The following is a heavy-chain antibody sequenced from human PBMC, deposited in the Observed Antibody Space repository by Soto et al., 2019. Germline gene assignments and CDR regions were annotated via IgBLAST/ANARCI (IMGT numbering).Heavy chain of an antibody. Sequence: EVQLLDSGGGLVQPGGSLRLSCAASGFTFSNYAMTWVRQGPGKGLEWVSGISGSGGRSYYADSVKGRFTISRDNSKSTLYLQMSSVRAEDTAVYYCAKAYFVWSSEQPYYFDYWGQGTLVTVSS. CDR3: AKAYFVWSSEQPYYFDY. CDR2: ISGSGGRS. V-gene: IGHV3-23*01. CDR1: GFTFSNYA. D-gene: IGHD3-16*01. J-gene: IGHJ4*02.